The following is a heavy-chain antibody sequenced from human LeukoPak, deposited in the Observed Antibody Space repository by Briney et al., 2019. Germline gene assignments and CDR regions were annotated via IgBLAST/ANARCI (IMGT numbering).Heavy chain of an antibody. CDR2: ISGDGGST. V-gene: IGHV3-43*02. CDR3: AKDMGRGALPGD. J-gene: IGHJ4*02. Sequence: GGSLRLSCVASGFTFDDYAMHWVRQAPGKGLEWVSLISGDGGSTYYADSVKGRFTISRDNSKNSLYLQMNSLRTEDTALYYCAKDMGRGALPGDWGQGTLVTVSS. D-gene: IGHD1-26*01. CDR1: GFTFDDYA.